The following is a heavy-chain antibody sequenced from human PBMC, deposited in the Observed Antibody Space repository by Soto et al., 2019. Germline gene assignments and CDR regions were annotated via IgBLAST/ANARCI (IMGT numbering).Heavy chain of an antibody. V-gene: IGHV3-64D*06. CDR3: VKDRYVDY. CDR2: ISSDGAST. J-gene: IGHJ4*02. Sequence: AGSLRLTCSVSGFTFSSYAMHWVRQAPGKGLEYVASISSDGASTYHADSVKGRFIISRDNCKNTLYLQMSSLRPEDTAVYYCVKDRYVDYWGQGTLVTVSS. CDR1: GFTFSSYA.